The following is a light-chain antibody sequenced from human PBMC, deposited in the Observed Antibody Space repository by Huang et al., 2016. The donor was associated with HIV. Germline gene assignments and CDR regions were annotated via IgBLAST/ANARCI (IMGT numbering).Light chain of an antibody. Sequence: EIVLTQSPGTLSLSPGERATLSCRASQSVSSDVAWYQQKPGQAPRILIYGASTRATCIPDSFSGGGSGTDFPLTISRLEPEYFAVYYCQQSDTSPQTFGQGTKLEVK. J-gene: IGKJ2*01. CDR3: QQSDTSPQT. V-gene: IGKV3-20*01. CDR2: GAS. CDR1: QSVSSD.